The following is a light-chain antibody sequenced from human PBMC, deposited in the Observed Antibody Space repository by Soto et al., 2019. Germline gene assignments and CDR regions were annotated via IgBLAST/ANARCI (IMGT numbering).Light chain of an antibody. CDR1: KSMNKW. CDR3: QHYNGYSWT. J-gene: IGKJ1*01. CDR2: DVS. Sequence: DIQLTQSPSLLSASVRDRVTITCRASKSMNKWLAWYQQKPGKAPKLLIYDVSVLETGVPARFRGSGSGTEVTLTISSLQPEDFAMYYCQHYNGYSWTFGQGTK. V-gene: IGKV1-5*01.